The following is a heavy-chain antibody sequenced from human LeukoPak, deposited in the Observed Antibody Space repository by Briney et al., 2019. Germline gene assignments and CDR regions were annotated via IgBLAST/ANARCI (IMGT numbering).Heavy chain of an antibody. V-gene: IGHV1-8*03. CDR1: GYTFTSYD. D-gene: IGHD3-3*01. CDR2: MNPNSGNT. J-gene: IGHJ3*02. Sequence: ASVKVSCKASGYTFTSYDINWVRQATGQGLEWMGWMNPNSGNTGYAQKLQGRVTITRNTSISTAYMELSSLSSEDTVVYYCAITTYYDFWSGNSDAFDIWGQGTMVTVSS. CDR3: AITTYYDFWSGNSDAFDI.